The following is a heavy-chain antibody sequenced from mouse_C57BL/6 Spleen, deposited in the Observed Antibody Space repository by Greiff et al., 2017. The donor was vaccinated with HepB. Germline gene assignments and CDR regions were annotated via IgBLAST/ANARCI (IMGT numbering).Heavy chain of an antibody. CDR1: GYAFSSYW. J-gene: IGHJ1*03. Sequence: QVQLQQSGAELVKPGASVKISCKASGYAFSSYWMNWVKQRPGKGLEWIGQIYPGDGDTNYNGKFKGKATLTADKSSSTAYRQLSSLTSEDSAVYFCARNVVATRYFDVWGTGTTVTVSS. CDR3: ARNVVATRYFDV. CDR2: IYPGDGDT. D-gene: IGHD1-1*01. V-gene: IGHV1-80*01.